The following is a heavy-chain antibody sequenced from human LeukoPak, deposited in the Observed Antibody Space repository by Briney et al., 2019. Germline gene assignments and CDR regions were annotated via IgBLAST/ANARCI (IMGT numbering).Heavy chain of an antibody. CDR3: ARRSTLYSSGRFYFDY. D-gene: IGHD6-19*01. Sequence: ASVKVSCKASGYTFTSYYMHWVRQAPGQGLEWMGIINPSGGSTSYAQKFQGRVTMTRDTSTSTVYMELSSLRSEDTAVYYCARRSTLYSSGRFYFDYWGQGTLVTVSS. CDR2: INPSGGST. J-gene: IGHJ4*02. V-gene: IGHV1-46*01. CDR1: GYTFTSYY.